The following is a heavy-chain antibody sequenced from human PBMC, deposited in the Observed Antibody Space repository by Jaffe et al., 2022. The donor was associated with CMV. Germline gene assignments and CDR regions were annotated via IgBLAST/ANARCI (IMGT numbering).Heavy chain of an antibody. CDR3: ARQWAPTFYDSSGYVDY. CDR2: IDPSDSYS. CDR1: GYNFTSSW. Sequence: EVQLVQSGAEVKKPGESLRISCKGSGYNFTSSWIIWVRQMPGKGLECLGRIDPSDSYSNYNPSFQGHVTFSADKSISTAYLQWSSLKASDTAMYYCARQWAPTFYDSSGYVDYWGQGTLVTVSS. V-gene: IGHV5-10-1*03. D-gene: IGHD3-22*01. J-gene: IGHJ4*02.